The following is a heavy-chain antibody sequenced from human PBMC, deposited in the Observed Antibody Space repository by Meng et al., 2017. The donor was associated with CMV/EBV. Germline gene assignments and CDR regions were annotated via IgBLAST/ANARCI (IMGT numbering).Heavy chain of an antibody. J-gene: IGHJ5*02. D-gene: IGHD2-2*01. CDR3: ARGGDIVVANWFDP. CDR2: IYPGDSDT. CDR1: GYSFTSYW. Sequence: GGSLRLSCKGSGYSFTSYWIGWVRQVPGKGLEWMGIIYPGDSDTRYSPSFQGQVTISADKSISTAYLQWSSLKASDTAMYYCARGGDIVVANWFDPWGQGTLVTVSS. V-gene: IGHV5-51*01.